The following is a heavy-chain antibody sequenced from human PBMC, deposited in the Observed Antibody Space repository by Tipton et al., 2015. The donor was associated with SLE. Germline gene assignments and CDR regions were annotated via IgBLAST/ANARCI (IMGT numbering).Heavy chain of an antibody. CDR2: IYHSGST. CDR1: GYSISSGYY. Sequence: TLSLTCAVSGYSISSGYYWGWIRQPPGKGLEWIGSIYHSGSTYYNPSLKSRVTISVDTSKNQFSLKLSSVTAADTAVYYCARGSRGWFDPWGQGTLVTVSS. CDR3: ARGSRGWFDP. J-gene: IGHJ5*02. V-gene: IGHV4-38-2*01.